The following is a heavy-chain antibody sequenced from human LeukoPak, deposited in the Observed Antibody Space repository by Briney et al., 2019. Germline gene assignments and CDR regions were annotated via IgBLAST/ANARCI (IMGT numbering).Heavy chain of an antibody. CDR2: IYYSGST. V-gene: IGHV4-39*07. D-gene: IGHD3-10*01. J-gene: IGHJ4*02. CDR3: ARGVPLWFGELAFDY. Sequence: SETLSLTCTVSGGSISSSSYYWGWIRQPPGKGLEWIGSIYYSGSTYYNPSLKSRVTISVDTSKNQFSLKLSSVTAADTAVYYCARGVPLWFGELAFDYWGQGTLVTVSS. CDR1: GGSISSSSYY.